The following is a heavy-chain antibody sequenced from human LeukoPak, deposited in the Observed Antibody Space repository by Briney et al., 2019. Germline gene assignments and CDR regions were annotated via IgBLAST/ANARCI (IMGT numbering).Heavy chain of an antibody. D-gene: IGHD6-19*01. CDR3: ARGIAVAGTAFDI. CDR1: GFTFSSYS. J-gene: IGHJ3*02. CDR2: ISSSSSYI. V-gene: IGHV3-21*01. Sequence: PGGSLRLSCAASGFTFSSYSMNWVRQAPGKGLEWVSSISSSSSYIYYADSVKGRFTISRDNAKNSLYLQMYSLRAEDTAVYYCARGIAVAGTAFDIWGQGTMVTVSS.